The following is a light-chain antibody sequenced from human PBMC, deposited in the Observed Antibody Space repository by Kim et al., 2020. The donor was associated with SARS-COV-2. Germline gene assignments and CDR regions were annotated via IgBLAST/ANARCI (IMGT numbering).Light chain of an antibody. CDR2: RSN. CDR3: AAWDDSLSGAV. J-gene: IGLJ7*01. CDR1: SSNIGSNT. Sequence: GQRVTISCSGGSSNIGSNTVSWYQQLPGTAPKLLIYRSNQRPSGVPDRFSGSKSGTSASLAISGLQSEDEADYYCAAWDDSLSGAVFGGGTQLTVL. V-gene: IGLV1-44*01.